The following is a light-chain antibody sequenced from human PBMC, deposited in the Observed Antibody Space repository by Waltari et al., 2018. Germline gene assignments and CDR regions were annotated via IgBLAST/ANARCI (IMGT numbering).Light chain of an antibody. Sequence: QSALTQPASVSGSPGQSITIPCSGTSSHICAYKHVPWYQQHPGKAPQLMLYEVSNRPSGVSNRFSGSKSGNTASLTISGLQADDESHYYCTSFTSSATWVFGGGTKVTVL. CDR3: TSFTSSATWV. V-gene: IGLV2-14*01. CDR2: EVS. CDR1: SSHICAYKH. J-gene: IGLJ3*02.